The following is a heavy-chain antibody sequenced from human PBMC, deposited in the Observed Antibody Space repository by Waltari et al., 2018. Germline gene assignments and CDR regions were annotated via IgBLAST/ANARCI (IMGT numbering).Heavy chain of an antibody. CDR3: AREQVATVYYYYYYGMDV. CDR2: INAGNGNT. V-gene: IGHV1-3*01. Sequence: QVQLVQSGAEVKKPGASVKVSCKASGYTFTSYAMHWVRQAPGQRLEWMGWINAGNGNTKYSQKFQGRVTITRDTSASTAYMELSSLRSEDTAVHYCAREQVATVYYYYYYGMDVWGQGTTVTVSS. D-gene: IGHD5-12*01. CDR1: GYTFTSYA. J-gene: IGHJ6*02.